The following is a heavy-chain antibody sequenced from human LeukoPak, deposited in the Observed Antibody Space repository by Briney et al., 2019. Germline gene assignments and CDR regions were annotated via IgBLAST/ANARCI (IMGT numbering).Heavy chain of an antibody. J-gene: IGHJ4*02. D-gene: IGHD5-24*01. Sequence: GGSLRLSCVTSGFTISNYNMNWVRQAPGKGLEWVSSISSSSTYIYYADSMKGRFTISRDNAKNSLFLQMNSLSAEDTAVYYCAASDGSFDYWGQGTQVTVSS. CDR3: AASDGSFDY. V-gene: IGHV3-21*01. CDR2: ISSSSTYI. CDR1: GFTISNYN.